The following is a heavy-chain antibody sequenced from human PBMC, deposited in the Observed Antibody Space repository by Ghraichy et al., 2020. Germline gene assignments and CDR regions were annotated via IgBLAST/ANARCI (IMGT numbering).Heavy chain of an antibody. CDR1: GFTFSSYS. J-gene: IGHJ6*02. CDR2: ISSSSSYI. D-gene: IGHD3-22*01. CDR3: ASFYYDSRDIYYYGMDV. V-gene: IGHV3-21*01. Sequence: LTCAASGFTFSSYSMNWVRQAPGKGLEWVSSISSSSSYIYYADSLKGRFTISRDNAKNSLYLQMNSLRAKDTAIYYCASFYYDSRDIYYYGMDVWGQGTTVTVSS.